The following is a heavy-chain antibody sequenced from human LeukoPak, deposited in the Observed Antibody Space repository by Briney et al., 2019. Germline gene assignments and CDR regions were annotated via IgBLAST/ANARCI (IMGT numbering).Heavy chain of an antibody. CDR2: IYTSGST. CDR1: GGSITSGSYY. D-gene: IGHD3-22*01. V-gene: IGHV4-61*02. CDR3: ARDPYYDSSGYPQLIDY. J-gene: IGHJ4*02. Sequence: SETLSLTCTISGGSITSGSYYWSWIRQPAGKGLEWIGRIYTSGSTNYNPSLKSRVTISVDTSKNQFSLKLSSVTAADTAVYYCARDPYYDSSGYPQLIDYWGQGTLVTVSS.